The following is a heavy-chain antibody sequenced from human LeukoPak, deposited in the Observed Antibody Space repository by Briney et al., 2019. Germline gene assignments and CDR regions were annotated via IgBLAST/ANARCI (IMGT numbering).Heavy chain of an antibody. D-gene: IGHD4-23*01. CDR2: INPNSGGT. J-gene: IGHJ3*02. CDR3: ARILYYGGNSGAFDI. V-gene: IGHV1-2*02. Sequence: GASVKVSCKASGYTFTGYYMHWVRQAPGQGLEWMGWINPNSGGTNYAQKFQGRVTMTRDTSISTAYMELSRLRSDDTAVYYCARILYYGGNSGAFDIWGQGTMVTVSS. CDR1: GYTFTGYY.